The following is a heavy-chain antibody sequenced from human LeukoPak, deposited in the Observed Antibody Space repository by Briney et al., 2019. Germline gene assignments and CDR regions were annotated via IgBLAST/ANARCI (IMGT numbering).Heavy chain of an antibody. CDR3: ARHGPRRDGYNYDY. V-gene: IGHV4-59*08. Sequence: PSEILSLTCTVSGASIRSYYWSWIRQPPGKGLECIGYIYYTGSTNYNYNPSLKSRVTISVDTSKNQFSLKLSSVTAADTAVYYCARHGPRRDGYNYDYWGPGTLVTVSS. D-gene: IGHD5-24*01. J-gene: IGHJ4*02. CDR1: GASIRSYY. CDR2: IYYTGSTNY.